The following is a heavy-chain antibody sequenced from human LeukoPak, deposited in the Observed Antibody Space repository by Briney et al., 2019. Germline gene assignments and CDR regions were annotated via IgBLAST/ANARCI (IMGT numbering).Heavy chain of an antibody. Sequence: ASVKVSCKDSGYTFTGYYMHWVRQAPGQGLEWMGWINPNSGGTNYAQKFQGRVTMTRDTSISTAYMELSRLRSDDTAVYYCARDPWAARLEATLPDYWGQGTLVTVSS. D-gene: IGHD1-26*01. J-gene: IGHJ4*02. V-gene: IGHV1-2*02. CDR2: INPNSGGT. CDR1: GYTFTGYY. CDR3: ARDPWAARLEATLPDY.